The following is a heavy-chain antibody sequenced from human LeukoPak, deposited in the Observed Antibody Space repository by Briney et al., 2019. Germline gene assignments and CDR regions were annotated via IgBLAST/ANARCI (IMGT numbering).Heavy chain of an antibody. V-gene: IGHV3-23*01. CDR2: ISSIGDTA. CDR1: GYTFSSFG. CDR3: AKNGDRGAYCSGGSCYPYYYYNMDV. Sequence: GVSLRFSCAASGYTFSSFGMSWVRQAPGKGLEWVSSISSIGDTAYYADSVKGRFTISRDNSKNTLYLQMNSLRVEDTAIYYCAKNGDRGAYCSGGSCYPYYYYNMDVWGKGTTVTISS. D-gene: IGHD2-15*01. J-gene: IGHJ6*03.